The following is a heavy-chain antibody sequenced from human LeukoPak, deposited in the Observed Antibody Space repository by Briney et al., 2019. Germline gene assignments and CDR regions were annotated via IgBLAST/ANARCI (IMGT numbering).Heavy chain of an antibody. J-gene: IGHJ5*02. CDR2: ISSSSSYI. V-gene: IGHV3-11*06. CDR1: GFTFSDYY. Sequence: GGSLRLSCAASGFTFSDYYMSWIRQAPGKGLEWVSSISSSSSYIYYADSVKGRFTISRDNAKNSLYLQMNSLRAENTAVCYCARDACSGGSCFPSGWFDPWGQGTLVTVSS. D-gene: IGHD2-15*01. CDR3: ARDACSGGSCFPSGWFDP.